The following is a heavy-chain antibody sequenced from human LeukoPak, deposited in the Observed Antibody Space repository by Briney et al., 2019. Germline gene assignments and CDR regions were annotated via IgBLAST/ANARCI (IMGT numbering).Heavy chain of an antibody. CDR3: ARADYCGGDCVDAFDI. D-gene: IGHD2-21*01. V-gene: IGHV4-28*03. CDR2: IYYSGST. J-gene: IGHJ3*02. CDR1: GYSISSSNW. Sequence: SETLSLTCAVSGYSISSSNWWGWIRQPPGKGLEWIGYIYYSGSTYYNPSLKSRVTISVDTSKNQFSLKLSSVTAADTAVYYCARADYCGGDCVDAFDIWGQGTMVTVSS.